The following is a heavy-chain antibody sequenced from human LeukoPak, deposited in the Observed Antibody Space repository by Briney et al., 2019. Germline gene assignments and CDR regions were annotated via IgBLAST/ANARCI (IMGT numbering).Heavy chain of an antibody. J-gene: IGHJ6*03. CDR3: ARGDGDYYYYYYMDV. CDR1: GYTFTSYG. D-gene: IGHD4-17*01. V-gene: IGHV1-18*01. CDR2: ISAYNGNT. Sequence: ASVKVSCKASGYTFTSYGISWVRQAPGQGLEWMGWISAYNGNTNYAQKLQGRVTMTTDTSTSTAYMELRSLRSDGTAVYYCARGDGDYYYYYYMDVWGKGTTVTVSS.